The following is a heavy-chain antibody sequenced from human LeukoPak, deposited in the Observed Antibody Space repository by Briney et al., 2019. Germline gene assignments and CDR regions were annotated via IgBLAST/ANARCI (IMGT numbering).Heavy chain of an antibody. CDR1: GGSISSYY. CDR3: ARVPRGYSYGHNWFDP. J-gene: IGHJ5*02. CDR2: IYYSGST. D-gene: IGHD5-18*01. Sequence: SETLSLTCTVSGGSISSYYWSWIRQPPGKGLEWIGYIYYSGSTNYNPSLKSRVTISVDTSKNQFSLKLRSVTAADTAVYYCARVPRGYSYGHNWFDPWGQGTLVTVSS. V-gene: IGHV4-59*01.